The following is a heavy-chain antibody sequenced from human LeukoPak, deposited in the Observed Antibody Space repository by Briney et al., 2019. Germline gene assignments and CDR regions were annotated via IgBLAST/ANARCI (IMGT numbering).Heavy chain of an antibody. Sequence: SQTLSLTCAISGDSVSSNSAAWNWIRQSPSRGLEWLGRTYYRSKWYNDYAVSVKSRITINPDTSKNQFSLQLNSVTPEDTAVYYCAGGYDYVWGSYRYTSFDYWGQGTLVTVSS. V-gene: IGHV6-1*01. CDR1: GDSVSSNSAA. CDR3: AGGYDYVWGSYRYTSFDY. CDR2: TYYRSKWYN. J-gene: IGHJ4*02. D-gene: IGHD3-16*02.